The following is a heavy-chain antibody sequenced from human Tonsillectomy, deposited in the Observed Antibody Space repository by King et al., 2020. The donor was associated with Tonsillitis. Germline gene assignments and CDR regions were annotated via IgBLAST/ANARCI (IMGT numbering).Heavy chain of an antibody. CDR3: ARANECIDGTCYSYFDY. Sequence: VQLVESGGGLVQPGGSLRLSCAASGVRVRSNYMSWVRQAPGKGLEWVAVLYSGGTTYYADSVKGRFTISRHDSNNTLYLQMSSLRPEDTAVYYCARANECIDGTCYSYFDYWGQGSLVAVSS. V-gene: IGHV3-53*04. CDR2: LYSGGTT. CDR1: GVRVRSNY. J-gene: IGHJ4*02. D-gene: IGHD2-15*01.